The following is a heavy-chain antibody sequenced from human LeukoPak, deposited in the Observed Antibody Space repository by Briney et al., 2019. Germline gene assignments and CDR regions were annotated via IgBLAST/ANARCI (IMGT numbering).Heavy chain of an antibody. D-gene: IGHD5-24*01. CDR3: AREETATPGSHY. V-gene: IGHV1-69*13. CDR1: GGTFSSYA. CDR2: IIPIFGTA. Sequence: SVKVSCKASGGTFSSYAISWVRQAPGQGLEWMGGIIPIFGTANYAQKFQGRVTITADESTSTAYMELSSLRSEDTAVYYCAREETATPGSHYWGQGTLVTVSS. J-gene: IGHJ4*02.